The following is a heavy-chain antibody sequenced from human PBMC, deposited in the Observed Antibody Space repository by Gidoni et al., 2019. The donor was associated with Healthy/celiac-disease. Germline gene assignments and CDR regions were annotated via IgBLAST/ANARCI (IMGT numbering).Heavy chain of an antibody. D-gene: IGHD4-4*01. CDR2: IYSGGST. V-gene: IGHV3-66*01. Sequence: EVQLVESGGGLVQPGGSLRLSGAASGFTVSSNYISWVRQAPGKGLEWVSVIYSGGSTYYADSVKGRFTISRDNSKNTLYLQMNSLRAEDTAVYYCARDFAVTPRGYFDYWGQGTLVTVSS. J-gene: IGHJ4*02. CDR3: ARDFAVTPRGYFDY. CDR1: GFTVSSNY.